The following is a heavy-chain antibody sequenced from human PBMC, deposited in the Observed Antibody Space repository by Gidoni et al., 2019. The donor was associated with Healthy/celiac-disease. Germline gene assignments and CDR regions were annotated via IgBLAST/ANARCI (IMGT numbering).Heavy chain of an antibody. CDR1: GFTFSSYE. D-gene: IGHD2-21*01. J-gene: IGHJ4*02. CDR2: ISSSGSTI. CDR3: ARGRPQERVPLWY. Sequence: EVQLVESGGGLVQPGGSLRLSCAASGFTFSSYEMNWVRQAPGKGLEWVSYISSSGSTIYYAASVKGRFTISRDNAKNSLYLQMNSLRAEDTAVYYCARGRPQERVPLWYWGQGTLVTVSS. V-gene: IGHV3-48*03.